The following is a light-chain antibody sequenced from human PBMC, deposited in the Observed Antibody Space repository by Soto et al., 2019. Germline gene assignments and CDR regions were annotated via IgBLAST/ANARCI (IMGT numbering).Light chain of an antibody. Sequence: DIQMTQSPSSLSASVGDRVTITCRASQSISSYLNWYQQKPGKAPKLLIYAASSLQSGVPSRFSGSGSGTDFTRTISSLQPEDVATYYCQQSYSTPPTFGHGTKLEIK. CDR3: QQSYSTPPT. CDR2: AAS. V-gene: IGKV1-39*01. CDR1: QSISSY. J-gene: IGKJ2*01.